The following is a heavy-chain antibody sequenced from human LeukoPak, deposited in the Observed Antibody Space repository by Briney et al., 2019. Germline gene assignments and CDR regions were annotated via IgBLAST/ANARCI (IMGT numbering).Heavy chain of an antibody. CDR1: GFSFSSYE. CDR2: ISSSGSTI. CDR3: ARITSVTTTFDY. Sequence: PGGSLRLSCAASGFSFSSYEMSWVRAAPGKGLERVSYISSSGSTIYYADSVKGRFTISRDNAKNSLYLQMNSLRAEDTAVYYCARITSVTTTFDYWGQGTLVTVSS. D-gene: IGHD4-17*01. J-gene: IGHJ4*02. V-gene: IGHV3-48*03.